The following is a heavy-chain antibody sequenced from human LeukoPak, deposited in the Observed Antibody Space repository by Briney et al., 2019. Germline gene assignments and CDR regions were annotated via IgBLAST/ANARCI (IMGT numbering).Heavy chain of an antibody. V-gene: IGHV1-18*01. J-gene: IGHJ4*02. CDR3: ARDAWIVGALDY. Sequence: ASVTVSCKASGYTFTSYGFSWVRQAPGQGLEGMGWISACNGNTNYAQKLQGRVTMTTDTSTSTDYMDLRNQRSNDPAVYYGARDAWIVGALDYWGQGTLVTVSS. CDR1: GYTFTSYG. D-gene: IGHD1-26*01. CDR2: ISACNGNT.